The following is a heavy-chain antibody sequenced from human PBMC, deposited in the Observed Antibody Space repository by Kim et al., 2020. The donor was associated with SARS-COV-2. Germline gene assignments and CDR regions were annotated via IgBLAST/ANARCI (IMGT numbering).Heavy chain of an antibody. J-gene: IGHJ4*02. V-gene: IGHV3-23*01. CDR1: GFTFSSYA. Sequence: GGSLRLSCAASGFTFSSYAMSWVRQAPGKGLEWVSAISGSGGSTYYADSVKGRFTISRDNSKNTLYLQMNSLRAEDTAVYYCAKGLRFLEWLPETYFDYWGQGTLVTVSS. D-gene: IGHD3-3*01. CDR2: ISGSGGST. CDR3: AKGLRFLEWLPETYFDY.